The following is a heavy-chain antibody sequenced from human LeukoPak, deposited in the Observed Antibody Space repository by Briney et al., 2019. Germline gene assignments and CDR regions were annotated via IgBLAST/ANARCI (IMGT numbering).Heavy chain of an antibody. V-gene: IGHV3-9*01. CDR3: AKDIRGYSSDWTV. CDR1: GFTFDDYA. CDR2: ISWNSGSI. J-gene: IGHJ4*02. D-gene: IGHD6-19*01. Sequence: PGRSLRLSCVASGFTFDDYAMHWVRQAPGKGLEWVSGISWNSGSIGYADSVEGRFTISRDNAKNSLYLQINSLRAEDTASYYRAKDIRGYSSDWTVWGQGTLVTVSS.